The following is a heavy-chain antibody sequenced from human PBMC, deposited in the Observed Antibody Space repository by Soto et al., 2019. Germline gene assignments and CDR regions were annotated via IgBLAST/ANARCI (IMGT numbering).Heavy chain of an antibody. CDR3: ARDMTRTVVLYFDF. J-gene: IGHJ4*02. Sequence: VKVSCKASGGTFSNYVVNWVRQAPGQGLEWMGRIIPISGAANYAQKFQGRVTITADKSTSTSYMELSSLRSEDTAVYYCARDMTRTVVLYFDFWGQGTLVTVSS. V-gene: IGHV1-69*06. CDR2: IIPISGAA. CDR1: GGTFSNYV. D-gene: IGHD1-7*01.